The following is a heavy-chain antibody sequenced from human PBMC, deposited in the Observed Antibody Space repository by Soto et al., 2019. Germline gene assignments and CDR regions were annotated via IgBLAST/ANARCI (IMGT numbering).Heavy chain of an antibody. Sequence: AGGSLRLSCAASGFTFSSYGMHWVRQAPGKGPEWVAVISYDGSNKYYADSVKGRFTISRDNSKNTLYLQMNSLRAEDTAVYYCAKDPKDARAVAGQVMNDYWGQGKLVTVAS. CDR1: GFTFSSYG. J-gene: IGHJ4*02. V-gene: IGHV3-30*18. CDR2: ISYDGSNK. CDR3: AKDPKDARAVAGQVMNDY. D-gene: IGHD6-19*01.